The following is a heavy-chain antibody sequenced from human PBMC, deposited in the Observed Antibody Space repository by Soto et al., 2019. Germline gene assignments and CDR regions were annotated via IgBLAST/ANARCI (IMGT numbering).Heavy chain of an antibody. J-gene: IGHJ5*02. D-gene: IGHD3-10*01. Sequence: EVQLVESGGGLVKPGGSLRLSCAASGFTFSSYSMNWVRQAPGKGLEWVSSISSSSSYIYYADSVKGRVTISRDNAKNSMYLQMTSLRAEDTAVYYCARDMYGSGGPGPGFDPWGQGTLVTVSS. V-gene: IGHV3-21*01. CDR3: ARDMYGSGGPGPGFDP. CDR2: ISSSSSYI. CDR1: GFTFSSYS.